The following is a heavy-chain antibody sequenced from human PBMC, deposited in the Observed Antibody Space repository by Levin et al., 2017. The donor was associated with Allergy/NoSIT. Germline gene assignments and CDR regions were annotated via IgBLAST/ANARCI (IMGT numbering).Heavy chain of an antibody. Sequence: ASVKVSCKASGYIFNKYAINWVRQAPGQGLQWMGWINTNTGKPTYVQGFTGRYVFSLDASATTAYLQINSLKAEDTAVYYCARVEDSSVYYEDAYGFWGQGTNVTVSS. CDR3: ARVEDSSVYYEDAYGF. D-gene: IGHD3-22*01. V-gene: IGHV7-4-1*02. J-gene: IGHJ3*01. CDR1: GYIFNKYA. CDR2: INTNTGKP.